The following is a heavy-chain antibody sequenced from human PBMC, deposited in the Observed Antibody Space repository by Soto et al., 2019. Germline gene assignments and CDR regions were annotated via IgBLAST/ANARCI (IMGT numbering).Heavy chain of an antibody. D-gene: IGHD4-4*01. CDR3: ARLQQFSGMDV. CDR2: INSDGSFT. V-gene: IGHV3-74*01. Sequence: GSLRLSCAASGFTFSTYWMHWVRQVPGKGLAWVSRINSDGSFTSYADSVKGRFTISSDNAKNTLYLQMNSLRAEDTAVYYCARLQQFSGMDVWGQGTTVTVSS. CDR1: GFTFSTYW. J-gene: IGHJ6*02.